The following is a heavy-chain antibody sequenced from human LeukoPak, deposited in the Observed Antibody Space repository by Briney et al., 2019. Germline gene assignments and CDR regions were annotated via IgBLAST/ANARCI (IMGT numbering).Heavy chain of an antibody. CDR2: IYYSGST. D-gene: IGHD2-15*01. Sequence: SETLSLTCTVSGGSISSYYWSWIRQPPGKGQEWIGYIYYSGSTNYNPSLKSRVTISVDTSKNQFSLKLSSVTAADTAVYYCASQYCSGGSCYLDYWGQGTLVTVSS. V-gene: IGHV4-59*01. CDR1: GGSISSYY. J-gene: IGHJ4*02. CDR3: ASQYCSGGSCYLDY.